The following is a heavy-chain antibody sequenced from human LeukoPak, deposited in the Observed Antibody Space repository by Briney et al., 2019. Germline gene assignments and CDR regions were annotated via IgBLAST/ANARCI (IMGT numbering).Heavy chain of an antibody. D-gene: IGHD3-22*01. Sequence: GGSLRLSCAASGFTFSSYALHWVRQAPGKGLEWVAFISYDGSNKYYADSVKGRFTICRDNFKNTLYLQMNSLRAEDTAVYYCAREGPYDSSGYYYRFGDCWGQGTLVTVSS. CDR3: AREGPYDSSGYYYRFGDC. CDR1: GFTFSSYA. CDR2: ISYDGSNK. J-gene: IGHJ4*02. V-gene: IGHV3-30-3*01.